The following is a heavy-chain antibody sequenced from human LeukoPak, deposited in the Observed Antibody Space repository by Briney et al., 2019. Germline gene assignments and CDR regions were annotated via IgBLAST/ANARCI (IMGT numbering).Heavy chain of an antibody. D-gene: IGHD4-23*01. J-gene: IGHJ4*02. Sequence: GGSLRLSCAASGFTFSSYWMHWVRQAPRKGLVWVSRINSDGSSTSYADSVKGRFTISRDNAKNTLYLQMNSLRAEDTAVYYCARPEIPTVVTPDYWGQGTLVTVPS. V-gene: IGHV3-74*01. CDR3: ARPEIPTVVTPDY. CDR2: INSDGSST. CDR1: GFTFSSYW.